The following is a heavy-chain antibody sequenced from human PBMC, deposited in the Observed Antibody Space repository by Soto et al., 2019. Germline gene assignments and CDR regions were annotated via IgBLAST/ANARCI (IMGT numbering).Heavy chain of an antibody. J-gene: IGHJ6*02. Sequence: SETLSLTCTVSGGSISSYYWSWIRQPPGKGLEWIGYIFYTGTTIYNPSLESRVTISVDTSKNQFSLKLSSVTAADTAVYYCARARYYYDSSGYYSYYYGMDVWGQGTTVTVSS. CDR3: ARARYYYDSSGYYSYYYGMDV. CDR2: IFYTGTT. CDR1: GGSISSYY. D-gene: IGHD3-22*01. V-gene: IGHV4-59*01.